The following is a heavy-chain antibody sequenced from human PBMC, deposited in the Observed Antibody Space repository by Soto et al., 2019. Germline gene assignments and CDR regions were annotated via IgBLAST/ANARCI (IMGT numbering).Heavy chain of an antibody. CDR2: INHSGST. D-gene: IGHD3-3*01. CDR3: SRGRNDFWSGYLNNFDY. CDR1: GGSFSGYY. Sequence: QVQLQQWGAGLLKPSETLSLTCAVYGGSFSGYYWSWIRQPPGKGLEWIGEINHSGSTNYNPSLKSRVTISVDTSKTQFSLKLSSVTAADTAVYYCSRGRNDFWSGYLNNFDYLGQGTLVTVSS. J-gene: IGHJ4*02. V-gene: IGHV4-34*01.